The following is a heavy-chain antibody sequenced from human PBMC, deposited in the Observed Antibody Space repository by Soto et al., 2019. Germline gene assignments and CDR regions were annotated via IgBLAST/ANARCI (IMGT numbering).Heavy chain of an antibody. CDR1: GFTFSNYG. CDR3: AKGLFGHYYAVDV. J-gene: IGHJ6*02. V-gene: IGHV3-30*18. CDR2: ISSDGSRK. D-gene: IGHD3-16*01. Sequence: QVQLVESGGGVVHSGRSLRLSCIASGFTFSNYGIHWVRQGPGKGLEWVAFISSDGSRKLYADSVEGRCTISRDTSRTTVFVELNSLRVEDTAVYLCAKGLFGHYYAVDVWGHGTAVTV.